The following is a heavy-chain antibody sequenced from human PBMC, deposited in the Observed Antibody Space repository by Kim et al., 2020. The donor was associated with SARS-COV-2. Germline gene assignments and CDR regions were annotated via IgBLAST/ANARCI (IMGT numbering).Heavy chain of an antibody. CDR2: YSGST. CDR3: ARDNTGY. D-gene: IGHD4-17*01. V-gene: IGHV4-39*07. Sequence: YSGSTYYNPSLKSRVTISVDTSKNQFSLKLSSVTAADTAVYYCARDNTGYWGQGTLVTVSS. J-gene: IGHJ4*02.